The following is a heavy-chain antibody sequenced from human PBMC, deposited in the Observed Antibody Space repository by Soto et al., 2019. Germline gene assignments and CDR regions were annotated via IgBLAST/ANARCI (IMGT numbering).Heavy chain of an antibody. D-gene: IGHD2-15*01. CDR1: GYTFTGYY. CDR2: INPNSGGT. V-gene: IGHV1-2*04. J-gene: IGHJ4*02. CDR3: ARDQGGYCSGGSCPHFDY. Sequence: QVQLVQSGAEVKKPGASVKVSCKASGYTFTGYYMHWVRQAPGQGLEWMGWINPNSGGTNYAQKLQGWVTMTRDTSISTAYMELSRLRSDDTAVYYCARDQGGYCSGGSCPHFDYWGQGTLVTVSS.